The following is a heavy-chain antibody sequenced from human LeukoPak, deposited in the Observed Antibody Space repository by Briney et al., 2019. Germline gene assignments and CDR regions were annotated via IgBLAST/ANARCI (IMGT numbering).Heavy chain of an antibody. CDR3: ARDRALYSSSYDAFDI. CDR1: GFTFSSYS. Sequence: GSLRLSCAASGFTFSSYSMNWVRQAPGKGLEWVSYISSSSSTIYYADSVKGRFTISRDNAKNSLYLQMNSLRAEDTAVYYCARDRALYSSSYDAFDIWGQGTMVTVSS. J-gene: IGHJ3*02. V-gene: IGHV3-48*01. CDR2: ISSSSSTI. D-gene: IGHD6-6*01.